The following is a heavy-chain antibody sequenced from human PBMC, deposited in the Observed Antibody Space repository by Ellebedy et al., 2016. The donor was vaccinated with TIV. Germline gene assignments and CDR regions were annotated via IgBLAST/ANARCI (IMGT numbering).Heavy chain of an antibody. J-gene: IGHJ5*02. CDR3: AKQSEDCSSTSCYDLGGFDP. Sequence: GESLKISCAASGFTFSSYAMSWVRQAPGKGLEWVPAISGSGGSTYYADSVKGRFTISRDNSKNTLYLQMNSLRAEDTAVYYCAKQSEDCSSTSCYDLGGFDPWGQGTLVTVSS. V-gene: IGHV3-23*01. CDR2: ISGSGGST. D-gene: IGHD2-2*01. CDR1: GFTFSSYA.